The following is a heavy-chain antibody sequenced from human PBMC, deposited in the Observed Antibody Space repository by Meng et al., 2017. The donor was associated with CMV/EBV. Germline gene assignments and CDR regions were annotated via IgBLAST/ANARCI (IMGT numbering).Heavy chain of an antibody. CDR2: INHSGST. J-gene: IGHJ5*02. CDR3: ASSPRRAANNWFDP. CDR1: GGAFSGYY. V-gene: IGHV4-34*01. Sequence: WAVYGGAFSGYYWSWIRQPPGKGLEWIGEINHSGSTNYNPSLKSRVTISVDTSKNQFSLKLSSVTAADTAVYYCASSPRRAANNWFDPWGQGTLVTVSS. D-gene: IGHD2-15*01.